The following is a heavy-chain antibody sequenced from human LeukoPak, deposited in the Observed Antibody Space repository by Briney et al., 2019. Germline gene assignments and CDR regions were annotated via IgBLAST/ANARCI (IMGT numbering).Heavy chain of an antibody. V-gene: IGHV1-2*02. CDR1: GYTFIGYY. D-gene: IGHD2/OR15-2a*01. J-gene: IGHJ3*02. Sequence: ASVKVSCKASGYTFIGYYMHWVRQAPGQGLEWMGWINPNSGGTNYAQKFQGRVTMTRDTSISTAYMELSRLRSDDTAVYYCARPRAPVTRISSFDMWGQGTMVTVSS. CDR3: ARPRAPVTRISSFDM. CDR2: INPNSGGT.